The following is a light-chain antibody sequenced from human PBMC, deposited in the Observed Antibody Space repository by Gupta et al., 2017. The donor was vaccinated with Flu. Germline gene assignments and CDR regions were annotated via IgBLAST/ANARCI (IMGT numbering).Light chain of an antibody. CDR2: DTS. CDR3: QLSSA. V-gene: IGKV3-11*01. CDR1: QTFPNF. J-gene: IGKJ4*01. Sequence: EIVLTQSPATLSLSPGERTTLSCRASQTFPNFLAWYQHKPGQAPRLLIYDTSKRATGIPARFSGNGSGTDFFLTINSLAPEDSAGYYGQLSSAFGGGTTVEIK.